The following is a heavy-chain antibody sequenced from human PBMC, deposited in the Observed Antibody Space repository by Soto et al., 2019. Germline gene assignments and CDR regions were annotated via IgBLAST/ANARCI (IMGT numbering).Heavy chain of an antibody. J-gene: IGHJ4*02. Sequence: QLQLQESGSGLVKPSQTLSLTCAVSGGSISSGGYSWSWIRQPPGKGLEWIGYIYHSGSTYYNPSLKSRVKISVDRSKNQFSLKLSSVTAADTAVYYCARGKSDFWSGYVDDYYFDYWGQGNLVTVSS. D-gene: IGHD3-3*01. V-gene: IGHV4-30-2*01. CDR1: GGSISSGGYS. CDR2: IYHSGST. CDR3: ARGKSDFWSGYVDDYYFDY.